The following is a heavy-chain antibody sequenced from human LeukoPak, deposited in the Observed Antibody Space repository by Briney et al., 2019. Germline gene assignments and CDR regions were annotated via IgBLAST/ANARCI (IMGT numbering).Heavy chain of an antibody. V-gene: IGHV3-53*01. CDR1: GFTVSSNY. CDR3: ARGDGYNFWDY. CDR2: FYSGGST. D-gene: IGHD5-24*01. Sequence: PGGSLRLSCAASGFTVSSNYMSWVRQAPGKGLERVSVFYSGGSTYYADSVKGRFTISRDNSKNTVYLQMNSLRAEDTAVYYCARGDGYNFWDYWGQGTLVTVSS. J-gene: IGHJ4*02.